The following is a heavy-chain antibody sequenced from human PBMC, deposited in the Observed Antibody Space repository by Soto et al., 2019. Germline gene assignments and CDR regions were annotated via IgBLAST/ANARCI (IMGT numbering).Heavy chain of an antibody. CDR2: IYLGDSDT. D-gene: IGHD2-2*01. V-gene: IGHV5-51*01. CDR1: GYSFTSNW. J-gene: IGHJ5*02. CDR3: ARGYCTTTICDPWFDP. Sequence: PGESLKISCTGVGYSFTSNWIGWVRQMPGKGLEWMGIIYLGDSDTRYSPSFQGQVTISADKSITTAYLQWSSLKASDTAMYYCARGYCTTTICDPWFDPWGQGTLVTVSS.